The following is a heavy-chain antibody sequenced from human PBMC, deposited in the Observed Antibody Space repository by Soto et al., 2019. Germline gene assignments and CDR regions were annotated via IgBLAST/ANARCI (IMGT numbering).Heavy chain of an antibody. D-gene: IGHD1-26*01. CDR3: AVGSSGFYYIY. J-gene: IGHJ4*02. Sequence: SETLSLTCTVSGGSISGYYWSWIRQPPGKGLEWIGYIYDSGSTSYNPSLRSRLTISLDTSKNQFSLKLSSVTAADTAVFYCAVGSSGFYYIYWGQGIQVTVSS. CDR1: GGSISGYY. V-gene: IGHV4-59*08. CDR2: IYDSGST.